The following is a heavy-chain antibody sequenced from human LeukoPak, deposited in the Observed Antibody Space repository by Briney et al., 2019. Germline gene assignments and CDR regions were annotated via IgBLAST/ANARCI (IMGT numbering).Heavy chain of an antibody. J-gene: IGHJ3*02. D-gene: IGHD3-3*01. CDR1: GYTFTSYD. CDR2: MNPNSGNT. CDR3: ARGRLIFFGVVIKHDAFDI. Sequence: RASVKVSCKASGYTFTSYDINWVRQATGQGLEWMGWMNPNSGNTGYAQKFQGRVTMTRNTSISTAYMELSSLRSEDTAVYYCARGRLIFFGVVIKHDAFDIWGQGTMVTVSS. V-gene: IGHV1-8*01.